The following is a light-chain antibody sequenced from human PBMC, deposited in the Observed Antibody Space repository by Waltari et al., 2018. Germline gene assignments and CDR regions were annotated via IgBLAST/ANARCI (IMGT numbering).Light chain of an antibody. CDR2: AAS. J-gene: IGKJ1*01. CDR1: GSVSKY. CDR3: QMYVRLPVT. V-gene: IGKV3-20*01. Sequence: EIVLTQSPGTLSLSPGERATLSCRASGSVSKYLALYQQRPGQAPRLLIYAASNRATGMPDRVSGSGSGTDFSLTISRLEPEDFAVYYCQMYVRLPVTFGQGTKVEIK.